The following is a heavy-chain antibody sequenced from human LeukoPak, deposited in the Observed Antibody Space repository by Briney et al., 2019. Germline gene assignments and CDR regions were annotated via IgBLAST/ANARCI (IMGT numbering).Heavy chain of an antibody. V-gene: IGHV3-7*01. J-gene: IGHJ6*03. Sequence: PGGSLRLSCAASGFTFSSYWMSWVRQAPGKGLEWVANIKQDGSEKYYVDSVKGRFTISRDNAKNSLYLQMNSLRAEDTAVYYCARDRYCSSTSCYPDYYYYYYMDVWGKGTTVTVSS. CDR3: ARDRYCSSTSCYPDYYYYYYMDV. D-gene: IGHD2-2*01. CDR1: GFTFSSYW. CDR2: IKQDGSEK.